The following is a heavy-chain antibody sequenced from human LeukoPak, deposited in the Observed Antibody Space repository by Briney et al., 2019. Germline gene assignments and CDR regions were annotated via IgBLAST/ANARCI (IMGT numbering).Heavy chain of an antibody. V-gene: IGHV4-59*08. CDR1: GVSITSFY. D-gene: IGHD2-15*01. Sequence: PSETLSLTCTVSGVSITSFYCSWIWNPQGTGLDWIGYIYFSGSTNYNPSLKSRVTVSLDTTKNQVSLKLSSVSAADTAVYYCASTGYCIGGSCYSNYFDHWGQGTLVTVSS. CDR3: ASTGYCIGGSCYSNYFDH. J-gene: IGHJ4*02. CDR2: IYFSGST.